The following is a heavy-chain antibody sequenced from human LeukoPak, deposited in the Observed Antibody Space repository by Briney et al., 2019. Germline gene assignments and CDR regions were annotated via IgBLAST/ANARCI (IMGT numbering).Heavy chain of an antibody. V-gene: IGHV1-24*01. D-gene: IGHD5-18*01. Sequence: GASVKVSCKVSGYTLTELSMHWVRQAPGKGLEWMGGFDPEDGETIYAQKFQGRVTMTEDTSTDTAYMELSSLRSEDTAVYYCATDVDTAMVHDGGYDYWGQGTLVTVSS. CDR2: FDPEDGET. J-gene: IGHJ4*02. CDR1: GYTLTELS. CDR3: ATDVDTAMVHDGGYDY.